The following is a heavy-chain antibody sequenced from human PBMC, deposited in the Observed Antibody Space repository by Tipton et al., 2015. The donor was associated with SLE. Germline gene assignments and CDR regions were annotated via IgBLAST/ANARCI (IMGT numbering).Heavy chain of an antibody. V-gene: IGHV4-38-2*01. Sequence: TLSLTCGVSGHSISRGYFWGWIRQPPGRGLEWVGSVHYSRRTYYNPSLKRRVTISVDTSKNQFSLRLTSVTAADTALYYCARRAVEGFSSDHWYFDLWGRGTLVTVSS. CDR3: ARRAVEGFSSDHWYFDL. CDR2: VHYSRRT. CDR1: GHSISRGYF. J-gene: IGHJ2*01. D-gene: IGHD1-1*01.